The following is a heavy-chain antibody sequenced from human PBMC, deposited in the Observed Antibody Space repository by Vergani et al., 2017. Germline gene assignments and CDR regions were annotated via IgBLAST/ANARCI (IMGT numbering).Heavy chain of an antibody. J-gene: IGHJ5*02. CDR3: AKDSRITMVRGVIFDANWFDP. Sequence: EVQLLESGGGLVQPGGSLRLSCAASGFTFSSYAMSWVRPAPGKGLEWVSAISGSSGSTYYADSVKGRFTISRDKSKNALYLQMNSLRAEDTAVYYCAKDSRITMVRGVIFDANWFDPWGQGTLVTVSS. D-gene: IGHD3-10*01. CDR1: GFTFSSYA. CDR2: ISGSSGST. V-gene: IGHV3-23*01.